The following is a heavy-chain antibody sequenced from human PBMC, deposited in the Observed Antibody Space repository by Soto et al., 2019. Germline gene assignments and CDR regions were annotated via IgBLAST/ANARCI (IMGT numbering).Heavy chain of an antibody. CDR1: GYSFTSYW. Sequence: GESLKISCKGSGYSFTSYWIGWVRQMPGKGLEWMGIIYPGDSDTRYSPSFQGQVTISADKSISTAYLQWSSLKASDTAMYYCARQPSTYCSSTSCYIGYYYYGMDVWGQGTTVTVSS. CDR2: IYPGDSDT. D-gene: IGHD2-2*02. J-gene: IGHJ6*02. CDR3: ARQPSTYCSSTSCYIGYYYYGMDV. V-gene: IGHV5-51*01.